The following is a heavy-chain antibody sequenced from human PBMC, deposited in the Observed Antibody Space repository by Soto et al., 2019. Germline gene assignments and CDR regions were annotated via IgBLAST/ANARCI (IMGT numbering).Heavy chain of an antibody. CDR2: ISAYNGNT. CDR1: GYTFTSYG. V-gene: IGHV1-18*01. J-gene: IGHJ6*02. CDR3: ARDHYYDSSGYYFRTNYYYYGMDV. Sequence: VQLVQSGAEVKKPGASVKVSCKASGYTFTSYGISWVRQAPGQGLEWMGWISAYNGNTNYAQKLQGRVTMTTDTSTSTAYMELRSLRSDDTAVYYCARDHYYDSSGYYFRTNYYYYGMDVWGQGTTVTVSS. D-gene: IGHD3-22*01.